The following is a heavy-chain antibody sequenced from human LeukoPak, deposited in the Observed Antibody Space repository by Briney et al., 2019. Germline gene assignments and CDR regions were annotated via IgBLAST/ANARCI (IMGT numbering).Heavy chain of an antibody. CDR2: IWYDGSNK. V-gene: IGHV3-33*08. Sequence: GGSLRLSCAASGFTFSSYSMYWLRQAPGKGLEWVAVIWYDGSNKYYADSVKGRFTISRDNSKNTLYLQMNSLRAEDTAVYYCARDSPAGLDYWGQGTLVTVSS. J-gene: IGHJ4*02. CDR3: ARDSPAGLDY. D-gene: IGHD6-19*01. CDR1: GFTFSSYS.